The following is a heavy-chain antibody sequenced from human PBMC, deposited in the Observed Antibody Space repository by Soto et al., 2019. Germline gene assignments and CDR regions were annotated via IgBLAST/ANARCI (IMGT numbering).Heavy chain of an antibody. CDR3: AREGATMIGQAVDY. CDR2: IWYDGSNK. D-gene: IGHD3-22*01. CDR1: GFTFSSYG. Sequence: QVQLVESGGGVVQPGRSLRLSCAASGFTFSSYGMHWVRQAPGKGLEWVAVIWYDGSNKYYADSVKGRFTISRDNSKNTLYLQMNSLRAEDTAVYYCAREGATMIGQAVDYWGQGTLVTVSS. J-gene: IGHJ4*02. V-gene: IGHV3-33*01.